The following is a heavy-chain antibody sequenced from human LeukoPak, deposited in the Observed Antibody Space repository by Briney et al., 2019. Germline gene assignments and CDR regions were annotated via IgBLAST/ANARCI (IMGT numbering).Heavy chain of an antibody. CDR1: GYTFTGYY. D-gene: IGHD1-14*01. CDR3: ARPMLPDRNWFDP. Sequence: ASVKVSCKASGYTFTGYYMHWVRQAPGQGLEWMGWINPNSGGTNYAQKFQGRVTMTRDTSISTAYMELSRLRSDDTAVYYCARPMLPDRNWFDPWGQGTLVTVSS. V-gene: IGHV1-2*02. CDR2: INPNSGGT. J-gene: IGHJ5*02.